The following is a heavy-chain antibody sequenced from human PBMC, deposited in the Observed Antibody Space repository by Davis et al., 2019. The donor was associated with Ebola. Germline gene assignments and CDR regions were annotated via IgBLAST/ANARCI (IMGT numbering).Heavy chain of an antibody. CDR1: GYTFTTYG. CDR3: ARGGGSTYSGIDH. V-gene: IGHV1-18*01. Sequence: ASVKVSCKASGYTFTTYGITWVRKAPGQGLDWVGWISPSKGDTNYIQKLQGRVTLTTDTSTSTAYMELRSLRSDDTAVYYCARGGGSTYSGIDHWGQGTLVTVSS. J-gene: IGHJ4*02. D-gene: IGHD2-21*01. CDR2: ISPSKGDT.